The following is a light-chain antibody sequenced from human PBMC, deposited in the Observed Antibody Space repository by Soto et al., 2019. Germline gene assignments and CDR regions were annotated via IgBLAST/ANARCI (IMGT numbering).Light chain of an antibody. Sequence: QSVLTQPASVSGSPGQSITISCTGTSSDVGGYNYVSWYQQHPGKAPKLMIYDVRNRPSGVSNRFSGSKSGSTASLTFFGLQAEDEADYYCSSYTSSSYYVLGTGTKVTVL. J-gene: IGLJ1*01. V-gene: IGLV2-14*03. CDR3: SSYTSSSYYV. CDR1: SSDVGGYNY. CDR2: DVR.